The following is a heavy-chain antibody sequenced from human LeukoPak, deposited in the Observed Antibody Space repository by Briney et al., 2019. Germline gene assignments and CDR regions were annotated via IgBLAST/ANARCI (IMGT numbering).Heavy chain of an antibody. CDR2: IYYSGST. J-gene: IGHJ6*02. Sequence: SETLSLTCAVYGGSFSGYYWSWIRQHPGKGLEWIGYIYYSGSTYYNPSLKSRVTISVDTSKNQFSLKLSSVTAADTAVYYCARTRSDYYGMDVWGQGTTVTVSS. V-gene: IGHV4-31*11. CDR3: ARTRSDYYGMDV. CDR1: GGSFSGYY.